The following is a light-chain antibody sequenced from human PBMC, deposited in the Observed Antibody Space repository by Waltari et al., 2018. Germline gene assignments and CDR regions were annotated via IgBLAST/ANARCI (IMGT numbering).Light chain of an antibody. CDR2: KAS. CDR3: QQYNSYSLT. CDR1: QSISSW. V-gene: IGKV1-5*03. J-gene: IGKJ4*01. Sequence: DIQMTQSPSTLSASVGDRVPITCRASQSISSWLAWYQQKPGKAPKLLIYKASSLESGVPSRFSGSVSGTQFTLTISSLQPDDFATYYCQQYNSYSLTFGGGTKVEIK.